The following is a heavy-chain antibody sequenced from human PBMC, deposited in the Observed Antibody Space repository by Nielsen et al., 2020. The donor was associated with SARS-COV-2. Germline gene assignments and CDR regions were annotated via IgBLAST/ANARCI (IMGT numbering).Heavy chain of an antibody. J-gene: IGHJ6*02. Sequence: GGSLRLSCAVSGFTFSSYWMSWVRQAPGKGLEWVANINQDGSEKDYVDSVKGRFTISRDNAKNSLYLQMNSLRAEDTAVYYCARGPYTRYGMDVWGQGTTVTVSS. D-gene: IGHD4-11*01. CDR3: ARGPYTRYGMDV. CDR1: GFTFSSYW. CDR2: INQDGSEK. V-gene: IGHV3-7*02.